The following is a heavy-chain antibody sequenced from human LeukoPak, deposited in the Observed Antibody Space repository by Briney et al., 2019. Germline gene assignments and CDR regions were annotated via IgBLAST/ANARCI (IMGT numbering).Heavy chain of an antibody. Sequence: GASVKVSCKASGYTFTGYYMHWVRQAPGQGLEWMGWINPNSGGTNYAQKFQGRVTMTRDTSISTAYMELSRLRSDDTAVYYFASADYDFQRGAGYFDYWGQGTLVTVSS. CDR1: GYTFTGYY. CDR2: INPNSGGT. CDR3: ASADYDFQRGAGYFDY. J-gene: IGHJ4*02. D-gene: IGHD3-3*01. V-gene: IGHV1-2*02.